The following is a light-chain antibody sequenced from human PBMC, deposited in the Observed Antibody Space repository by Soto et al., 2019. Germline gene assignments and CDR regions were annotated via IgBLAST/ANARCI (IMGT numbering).Light chain of an antibody. V-gene: IGLV4-69*01. CDR1: SGHNSYA. CDR3: QTWSTDIRV. Sequence: QAVVTQPPSASASLGASVKLTCTLSSGHNSYAIAWHQQQPEKGPRYLMKLNSDGSHSKGDGIPDRFSGSSSGAEWYLTISSLQSEDEADYYCQTWSTDIRVFGGGPQLTVL. CDR2: LNSDGSH. J-gene: IGLJ3*02.